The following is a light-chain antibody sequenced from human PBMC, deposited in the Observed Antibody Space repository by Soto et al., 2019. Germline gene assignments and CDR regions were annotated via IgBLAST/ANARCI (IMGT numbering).Light chain of an antibody. CDR1: QDIGDW. Sequence: DIQMTQSPSSVSASVGDRVSLTCRASQDIGDWLAWSQQKPGKAPKLLVYAASSWHSGVPSRFSGSGSGTDFTLTIGSLQPEDLATYYCQQGYSFPVTFGGGTKGEN. V-gene: IGKV1-12*01. CDR2: AAS. CDR3: QQGYSFPVT. J-gene: IGKJ4*02.